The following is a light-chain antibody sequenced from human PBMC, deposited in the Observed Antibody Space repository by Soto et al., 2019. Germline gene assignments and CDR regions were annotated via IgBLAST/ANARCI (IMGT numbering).Light chain of an antibody. Sequence: QPVLTQPASVSGSPGQSITISCTGTSSDVGYYNYVSWYQQHPGKAPKLMISEVTTRPSGVSDRFSGSKSGNTASLTISGLQAEDEAHYYCSSYTTAYTQVFGGGTKLTVL. CDR1: SSDVGYYNY. V-gene: IGLV2-14*01. J-gene: IGLJ3*02. CDR3: SSYTTAYTQV. CDR2: EVT.